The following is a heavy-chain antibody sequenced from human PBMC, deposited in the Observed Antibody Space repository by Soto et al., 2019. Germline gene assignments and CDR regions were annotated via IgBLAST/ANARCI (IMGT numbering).Heavy chain of an antibody. V-gene: IGHV1-8*02. Sequence: RASVKVSCKASGYTFTNNDVSWVRQATGQGLEWMGWMNPGSGDTGYAQKFQGRVTMTRDISIAIAYMELNSLTSEDTAIYYCARMESFGSLNWFDPWGQGTLVTVSS. CDR1: GYTFTNND. CDR2: MNPGSGDT. CDR3: ARMESFGSLNWFDP. D-gene: IGHD5-18*01. J-gene: IGHJ5*02.